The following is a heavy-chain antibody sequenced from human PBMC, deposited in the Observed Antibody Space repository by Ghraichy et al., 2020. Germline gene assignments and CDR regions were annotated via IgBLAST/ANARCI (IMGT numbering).Heavy chain of an antibody. D-gene: IGHD3-16*01. CDR3: ASGGPSEWNGLDI. CDR1: GFTFSSYA. CDR2: ISYDGSNK. Sequence: GGSLRLSCAASGFTFSSYAMHWVRQAPGKALQWVAVISYDGSNKYYADSVKGRFTISRDNSKNTLYLQMNSLRAEDTAVYHCASGGPSEWNGLDIWGQGTMVTVSS. J-gene: IGHJ3*02. V-gene: IGHV3-30*04.